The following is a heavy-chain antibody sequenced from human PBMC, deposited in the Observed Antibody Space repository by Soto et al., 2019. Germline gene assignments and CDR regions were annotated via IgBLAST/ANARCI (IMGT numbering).Heavy chain of an antibody. D-gene: IGHD2-2*01. Sequence: ASVKVSCKASGDTFTGYYMHWVRQAPGQGLEWMGWINPNSGGTNYAQKFQGWVTMTRDTSISTAYMEVSRLRSDDTAAYYCARGCSTTSCYSLFGMDVWGQGTTVTVSS. CDR2: INPNSGGT. CDR3: ARGCSTTSCYSLFGMDV. CDR1: GDTFTGYY. V-gene: IGHV1-2*04. J-gene: IGHJ6*02.